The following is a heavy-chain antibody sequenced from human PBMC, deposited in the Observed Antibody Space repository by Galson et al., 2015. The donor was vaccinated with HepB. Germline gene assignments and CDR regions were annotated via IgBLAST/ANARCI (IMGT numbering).Heavy chain of an antibody. CDR1: GFTFSDYY. Sequence: SLRLSCAASGFTFSDYYMSWIRQAPGKGLEWVSYISSSSSYTNYADSVKGRFTISRDNAKNSLYLQMNSLRAEDTAVYYCARHNAGGAYDAFDIWGQGTMVTVSS. V-gene: IGHV3-11*06. CDR3: ARHNAGGAYDAFDI. J-gene: IGHJ3*02. CDR2: ISSSSSYT. D-gene: IGHD3-16*01.